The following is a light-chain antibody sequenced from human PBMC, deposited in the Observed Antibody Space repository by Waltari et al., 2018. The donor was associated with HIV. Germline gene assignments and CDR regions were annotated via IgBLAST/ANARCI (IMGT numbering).Light chain of an antibody. CDR2: YDS. CDR3: QVWSSSRDHPYV. CDR1: DIGSKG. Sequence: SYVLTQPPSMSVAPGKTARITCEGDDIGSKGVHWYQQKSGQAPMLVIYYDSGRPSGIPERYSGSNSGNTATLTISRVEAGDEADYYCQVWSSSRDHPYVFGTATKVTVL. V-gene: IGLV3-21*04. J-gene: IGLJ1*01.